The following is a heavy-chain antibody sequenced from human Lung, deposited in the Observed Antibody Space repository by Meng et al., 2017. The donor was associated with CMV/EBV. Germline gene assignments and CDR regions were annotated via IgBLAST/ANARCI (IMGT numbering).Heavy chain of an antibody. CDR2: ISWNSGSI. Sequence: SXKISCAASGFTFDDYAMHWVRQAPGKGLEWVSGISWNSGSIGYADSVKGRFTISRDNAKNSLYLQMNSLRAEDTALYYCAKASGYSSGWSKFDYWGQGTXVTVSS. CDR3: AKASGYSSGWSKFDY. CDR1: GFTFDDYA. J-gene: IGHJ4*02. V-gene: IGHV3-9*01. D-gene: IGHD6-19*01.